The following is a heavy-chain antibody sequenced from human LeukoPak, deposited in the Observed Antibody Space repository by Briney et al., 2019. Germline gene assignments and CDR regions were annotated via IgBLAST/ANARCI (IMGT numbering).Heavy chain of an antibody. J-gene: IGHJ4*02. CDR2: IYHSGST. CDR3: AREATVLLWFGEIAYFDY. Sequence: TSQTLSLTCTVSGGSISSGGYYWSWIRQPPGKGLEWIGYIYHSGSTYYNPSLKSRVTISVDTSKNQFSLKLSSVTAADTAVYYCAREATVLLWFGEIAYFDYWGQGTLVTVSS. V-gene: IGHV4-30-2*01. D-gene: IGHD3-10*01. CDR1: GGSISSGGYY.